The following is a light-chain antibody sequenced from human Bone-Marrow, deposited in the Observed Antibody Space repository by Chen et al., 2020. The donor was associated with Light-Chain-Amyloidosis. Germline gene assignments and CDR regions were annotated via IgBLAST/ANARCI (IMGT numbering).Light chain of an antibody. CDR2: EVN. Sequence: HSALTQPTSVSGSPAQSITISCTVSSSDVGNYNLVSWYQQPPGNAPKLMIFEVNKRPSGVSNRLPGSKCGNTASLTISGLLAEDEADYHCGSYAGSNTVVFGGGTKLTVL. CDR1: SSDVGNYNL. J-gene: IGLJ2*01. CDR3: GSYAGSNTVV. V-gene: IGLV2-23*02.